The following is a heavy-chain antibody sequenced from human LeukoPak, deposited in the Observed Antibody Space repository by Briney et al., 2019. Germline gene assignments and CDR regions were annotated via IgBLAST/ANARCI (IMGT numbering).Heavy chain of an antibody. D-gene: IGHD4-23*01. Sequence: GGSLRLSCEASGFTFSTYGINWVRQAPGKGLEWVSAISGSGGSTYYADSVKGRFTISRDNAKNSLYLQMNSLRAEDTAVYYCVRDYGGSSPFDYWGQGTLVTVSS. J-gene: IGHJ4*02. V-gene: IGHV3-23*01. CDR2: ISGSGGST. CDR3: VRDYGGSSPFDY. CDR1: GFTFSTYG.